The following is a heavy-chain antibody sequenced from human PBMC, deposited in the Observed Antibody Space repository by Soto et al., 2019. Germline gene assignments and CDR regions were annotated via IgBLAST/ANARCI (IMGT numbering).Heavy chain of an antibody. J-gene: IGHJ4*02. V-gene: IGHV3-74*01. CDR1: GFTFSTYW. Sequence: EVQLVESGGGLVQPGGSLGHSCAASGFTFSTYWMHWVRQVPGKGLVWVSRVNPDGTTTNYAASVKGRFTISRDNAKNTLHLQMNSLRVDDTAVYFCARDLAGVDDSWGQGTLVTVSS. CDR2: VNPDGTTT. D-gene: IGHD7-27*01. CDR3: ARDLAGVDDS.